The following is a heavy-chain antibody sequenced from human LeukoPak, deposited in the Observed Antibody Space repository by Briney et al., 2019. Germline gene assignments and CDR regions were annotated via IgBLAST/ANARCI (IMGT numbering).Heavy chain of an antibody. J-gene: IGHJ4*02. D-gene: IGHD1-26*01. CDR1: GGTFSSYA. Sequence: SVKVSCKASGGTFSSYAISWVRQAPGQGLEWMGGIIPIFGTANYAQKFQGRVTITADKSTSTAYMELSSLRSEDTAVYYCAREVFGATMIDYWGQGTLVTVSS. CDR3: AREVFGATMIDY. CDR2: IIPIFGTA. V-gene: IGHV1-69*06.